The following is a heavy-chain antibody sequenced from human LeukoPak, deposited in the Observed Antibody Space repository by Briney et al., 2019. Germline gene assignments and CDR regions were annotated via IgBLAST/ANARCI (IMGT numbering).Heavy chain of an antibody. V-gene: IGHV3-53*01. J-gene: IGHJ1*01. CDR3: ATLSDF. CDR1: GFTFSSNY. Sequence: GGSLTLSCAASGFTFSSNYMTWVRQAPGKGLEWVSVVSSGGSTYYADSVKGRFTISRDNSMNPLSLQMTSLRAEDTAVYYCATLSDFWGQGTLVTVSS. CDR2: VSSGGST. D-gene: IGHD3-16*01.